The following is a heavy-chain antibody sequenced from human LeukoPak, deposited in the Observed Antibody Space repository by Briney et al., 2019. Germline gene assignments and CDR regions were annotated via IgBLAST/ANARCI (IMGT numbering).Heavy chain of an antibody. Sequence: PVASVKVSCKATGYTFTGYYMHWVRQAPGQGLEWMGWINPNSGGTNYAQKFQGRVTMTKDTSISTAYMELSRLRSDDTAVYYCALYMSATTYNWFDPWGQGTLVTVSS. V-gene: IGHV1-2*02. CDR3: ALYMSATTYNWFDP. J-gene: IGHJ5*02. CDR2: INPNSGGT. D-gene: IGHD1-26*01. CDR1: GYTFTGYY.